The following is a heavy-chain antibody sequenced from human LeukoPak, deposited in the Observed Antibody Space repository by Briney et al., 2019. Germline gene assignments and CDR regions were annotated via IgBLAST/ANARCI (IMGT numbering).Heavy chain of an antibody. CDR2: INPSGSNI. CDR3: ARENYYQFDS. D-gene: IGHD3-22*01. J-gene: IGHJ5*01. Sequence: PGRSLRLSCAASGFTFRDYYMSWIRQSPGKGLEWISYINPSGSNIYYADSVRGRFTISRDNAKNSLFLQLSSLRAEDTAVYYCARENYYQFDSWGQGTLVTVSS. V-gene: IGHV3-11*01. CDR1: GFTFRDYY.